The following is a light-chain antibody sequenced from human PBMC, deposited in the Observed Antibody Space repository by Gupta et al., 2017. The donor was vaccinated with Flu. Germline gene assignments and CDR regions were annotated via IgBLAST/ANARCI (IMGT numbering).Light chain of an antibody. CDR2: GAS. V-gene: IGKV3-20*01. Sequence: DIVLTQTPGTLSLPPGERATLSCRACQSVSSTYLAWYQPKPGQAPRLLIYGASSRATGIPDRFSGSWSGTDFTLTISRLEPEDFAVYYCQQDGSSPWTFGQGTKVEIK. J-gene: IGKJ1*01. CDR3: QQDGSSPWT. CDR1: QSVSSTY.